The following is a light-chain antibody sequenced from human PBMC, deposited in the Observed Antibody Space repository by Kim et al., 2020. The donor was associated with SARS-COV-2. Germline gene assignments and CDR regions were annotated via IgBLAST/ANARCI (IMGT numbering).Light chain of an antibody. Sequence: SYKLTQPPSVSVSPGKTASITCSGDKLGDKYACWYQQKPGQSPVLVIYQDSKRPSGIPERFSGSNSGNTATLTISGTQAMDEADYYCQAWDSSLGVFGGGTRVTVL. CDR1: KLGDKY. V-gene: IGLV3-1*01. CDR2: QDS. CDR3: QAWDSSLGV. J-gene: IGLJ3*02.